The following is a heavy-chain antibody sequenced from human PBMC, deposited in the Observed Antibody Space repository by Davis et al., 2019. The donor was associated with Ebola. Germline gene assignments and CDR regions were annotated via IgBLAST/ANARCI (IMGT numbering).Heavy chain of an antibody. CDR1: GFTFSSYA. D-gene: IGHD3-16*02. J-gene: IGHJ4*02. CDR2: ISGSGGST. CDR3: ASTVIGVRVY. V-gene: IGHV3-23*01. Sequence: GESLKISCAASGFTFSSYAMHWVRQAPGKGLEWVSAISGSGGSTYYAGSVKGRFTISRDNSRNTLYLQMNSLRAEDTAVYYCASTVIGVRVYWGQGTLVTVSS.